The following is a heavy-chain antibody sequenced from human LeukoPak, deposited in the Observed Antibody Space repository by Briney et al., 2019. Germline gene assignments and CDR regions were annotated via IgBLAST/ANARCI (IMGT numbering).Heavy chain of an antibody. CDR3: AKGGYSYGFLFDY. CDR1: GFTFSSYG. V-gene: IGHV3-33*06. D-gene: IGHD5-18*01. Sequence: GRSLRLSCAASGFTFSSYGMHWVRQAPGKGLEWVAVIWYDGSNKYYADSVKGRFTISRDNSKSTLYLQMNSLRAEDTAVYYCAKGGYSYGFLFDYWGQGTLVTVSS. J-gene: IGHJ4*02. CDR2: IWYDGSNK.